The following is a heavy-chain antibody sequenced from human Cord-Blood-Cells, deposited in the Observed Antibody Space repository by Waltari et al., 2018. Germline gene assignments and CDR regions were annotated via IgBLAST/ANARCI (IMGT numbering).Heavy chain of an antibody. CDR2: INHGGRT. CDR1: GGSFSGYY. Sequence: QVQLQQWGAGLLKPSETLSLTCAVYGGSFSGYYWSWIRQPPGKGLGWIGAINHGGRTNYNPSVKSRVTISLDTSKNQFSLKLSSVTAADTAVYYCARLYCSSTSCFYFDYWGQGTLVTVSS. CDR3: ARLYCSSTSCFYFDY. V-gene: IGHV4-34*01. J-gene: IGHJ4*02. D-gene: IGHD2-2*01.